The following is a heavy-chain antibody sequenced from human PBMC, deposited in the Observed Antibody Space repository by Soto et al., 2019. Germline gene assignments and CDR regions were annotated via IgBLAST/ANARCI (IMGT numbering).Heavy chain of an antibody. J-gene: IGHJ6*02. Sequence: QVQLVQSGAEVKKPGASVKVSCKASGYTFTRSGIIWVRQAPGQGLEWMGWISTYNGDTNYAQTFQGRVTMTTDTSTSTVHMEGRSLRSDDTAVYYCAREGVAPYYYYGMDVWGQGTPVTVSS. CDR1: GYTFTRSG. D-gene: IGHD5-12*01. V-gene: IGHV1-18*01. CDR2: ISTYNGDT. CDR3: AREGVAPYYYYGMDV.